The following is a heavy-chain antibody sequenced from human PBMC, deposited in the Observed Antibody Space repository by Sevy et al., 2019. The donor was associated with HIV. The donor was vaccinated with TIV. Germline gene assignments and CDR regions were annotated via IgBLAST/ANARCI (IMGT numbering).Heavy chain of an antibody. J-gene: IGHJ4*02. CDR2: ISYDGNNR. V-gene: IGHV3-30*04. CDR1: GFTFPIYS. D-gene: IGHD2-8*01. CDR3: ARVAVEYCTNDCYHRFDH. Sequence: GGSLRLSCVASGFTFPIYSVVWVHRAPGKGLEWLTLISYDGNNRYYADSVKGRFTISRDNSNNILYLQMTSLRVEDTALYFCARVAVEYCTNDCYHRFDHWGLGTLVTVSS.